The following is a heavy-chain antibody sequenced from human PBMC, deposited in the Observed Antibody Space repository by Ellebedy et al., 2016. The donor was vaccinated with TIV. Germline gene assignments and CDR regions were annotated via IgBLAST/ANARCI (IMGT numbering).Heavy chain of an antibody. CDR3: ARRERSGLAFDI. J-gene: IGHJ3*02. CDR2: IYPGDSDT. D-gene: IGHD6-19*01. CDR1: GYSFTSYW. Sequence: GGSLRLSXKGSGYSFTSYWIGWVRQMPGKGLEWMGIIYPGDSDTRYSPSFQGQVTISADKSISTAYLQWSSLKDSDTAMYYCARRERSGLAFDIWGQGTMVTVSS. V-gene: IGHV5-51*01.